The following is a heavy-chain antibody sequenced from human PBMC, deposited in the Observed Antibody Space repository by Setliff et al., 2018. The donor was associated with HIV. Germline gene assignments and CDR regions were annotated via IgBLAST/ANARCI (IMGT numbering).Heavy chain of an antibody. CDR3: ARGAYGYYFDY. Sequence: PGGSLRLSCAASGFTFGYHNMNWVRQAPGKGLEWVSSIVASSTNIYYADSVRGRFTVSRDNAKDSLYLQMDSLRAEDTAVYYCARGAYGYYFDYWGQGALVTVSS. J-gene: IGHJ4*02. D-gene: IGHD4-17*01. CDR1: GFTFGYHN. V-gene: IGHV3-21*01. CDR2: IVASSTNI.